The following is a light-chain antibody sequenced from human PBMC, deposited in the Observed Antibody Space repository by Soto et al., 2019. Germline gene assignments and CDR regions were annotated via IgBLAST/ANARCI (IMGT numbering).Light chain of an antibody. J-gene: IGLJ2*01. Sequence: QSVLTQPPSASGSLGQSVTIACTGTISDVGGYNYVSWHQQHPGKAPKLTIYEVTKRPSGVPDRFSGSKSGNTASLTVSGLQADDEADYYCSSFAGGGNPVLFGGGTKLTVL. CDR2: EVT. CDR3: SSFAGGGNPVL. V-gene: IGLV2-8*01. CDR1: ISDVGGYNY.